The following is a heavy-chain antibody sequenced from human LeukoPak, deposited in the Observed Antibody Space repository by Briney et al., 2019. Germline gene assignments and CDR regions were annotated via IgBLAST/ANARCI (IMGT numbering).Heavy chain of an antibody. CDR3: ARSFYSGSYYRLNS. CDR2: ISGSGESI. J-gene: IGHJ4*02. CDR1: GFTFDSYA. Sequence: GGSLRLSCAASGFTFDSYAMSWVRQAPGKGLEWVSAISGSGESIYYAHSVKGRFTISRDNSDNTLYLQMNSLKAEDTTIYYCARSFYSGSYYRLNSWGQGTLVTVSS. D-gene: IGHD1-26*01. V-gene: IGHV3-23*01.